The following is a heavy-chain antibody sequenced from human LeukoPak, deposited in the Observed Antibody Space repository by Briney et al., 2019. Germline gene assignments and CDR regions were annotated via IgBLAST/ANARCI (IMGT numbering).Heavy chain of an antibody. D-gene: IGHD6-13*01. V-gene: IGHV4-59*01. CDR2: IYYSGST. Sequence: PSETLSLTCTVSGGSISSYYWSWIRQPPGKGLEWIGYIYYSGSTNYNPSLKSRVTISVDTSKNQFSLKLSSVTAADTALYYCARSSWYYYYGMDVWGQGTTVTVSS. J-gene: IGHJ6*02. CDR3: ARSSWYYYYGMDV. CDR1: GGSISSYY.